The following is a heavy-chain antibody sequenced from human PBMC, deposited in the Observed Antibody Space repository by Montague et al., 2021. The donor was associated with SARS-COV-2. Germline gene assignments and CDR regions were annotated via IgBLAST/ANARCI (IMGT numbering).Heavy chain of an antibody. V-gene: IGHV3-7*01. CDR2: IKPDESEK. D-gene: IGHD4-23*01. Sequence: SLRLSCAASGFTFSNIWMSWVRQAPGKGLEWVANIKPDESEKNYVDSVKGRFSISRDNAKNSLYLQMDNLRAEDMAIYYCAKNGGAHGSDVWGQGTSVSVSS. J-gene: IGHJ6*02. CDR1: GFTFSNIW. CDR3: AKNGGAHGSDV.